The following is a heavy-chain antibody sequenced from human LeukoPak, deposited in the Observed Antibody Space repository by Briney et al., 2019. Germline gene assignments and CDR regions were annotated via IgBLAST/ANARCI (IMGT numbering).Heavy chain of an antibody. CDR2: IKEDGSEK. CDR3: ATMGY. CDR1: GFTFSRFW. J-gene: IGHJ4*02. V-gene: IGHV3-7*01. D-gene: IGHD3-3*01. Sequence: GGSLRLSCAASGFTFSRFWMSWVRQAPGKGLEWVANIKEDGSEKYYVDSVKGRFTISRDNAKNSPYLQMNSLRAEDTALYYCATMGYWGQGTLVTVSS.